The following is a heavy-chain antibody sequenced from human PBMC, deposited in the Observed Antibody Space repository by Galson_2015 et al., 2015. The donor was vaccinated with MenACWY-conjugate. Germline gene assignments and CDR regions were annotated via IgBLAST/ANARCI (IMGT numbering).Heavy chain of an antibody. CDR2: ISSSSSYI. Sequence: SLRLSCAASGFTFSSYSMNWVRQAPGKGLEWVSSISSSSSYIYYADSVKGRFTISRDNAKNSLYLQMNSLRAEDTAVYYCARGIRGDLYCSSTSCYTPPVGYWGQGTLVTVSS. V-gene: IGHV3-21*01. CDR3: ARGIRGDLYCSSTSCYTPPVGY. CDR1: GFTFSSYS. D-gene: IGHD2-2*02. J-gene: IGHJ4*02.